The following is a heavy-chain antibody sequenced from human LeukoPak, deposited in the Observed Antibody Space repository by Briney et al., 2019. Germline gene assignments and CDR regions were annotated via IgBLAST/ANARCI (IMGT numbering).Heavy chain of an antibody. J-gene: IGHJ4*02. CDR2: ISSTSSYI. Sequence: GGSLRLSCAASEFIFSRYSMHWVRQAPGKGLEWVSSISSTSSYIYYADSVKGRFTISRDNAKNSLYLQMNSLRAEDTAVYYCARDGEYCSGGSCYGVWGQGTLVTVSS. D-gene: IGHD2-15*01. CDR1: EFIFSRYS. V-gene: IGHV3-21*01. CDR3: ARDGEYCSGGSCYGV.